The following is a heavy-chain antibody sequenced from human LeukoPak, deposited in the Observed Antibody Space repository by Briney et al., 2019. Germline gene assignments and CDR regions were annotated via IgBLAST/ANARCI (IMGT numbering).Heavy chain of an antibody. CDR3: ARDYGAGGSSY. J-gene: IGHJ4*02. D-gene: IGHD1-26*01. CDR1: GFTFSDYA. CDR2: ISSSSSTV. Sequence: GGSLRLSCAASGFTFSDYAMNWVRQAPGKGLEWVSYISSSSSTVYYADSVKGRCTISRDNSKNSLYLQMNSLRAEDTAVYYCARDYGAGGSSYWGQGTLVTVSS. V-gene: IGHV3-48*04.